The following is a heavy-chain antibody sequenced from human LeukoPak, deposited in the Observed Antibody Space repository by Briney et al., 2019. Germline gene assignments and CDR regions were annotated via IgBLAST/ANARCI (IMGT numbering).Heavy chain of an antibody. CDR1: GGSISSSF. Sequence: SETLSLTCTVSGGSISSSFWTWIRQPPGKGLEWIGYVHHSGNTIYNPSLKSRVTVSLDTSKNQFSLKLSSVTAADTAVYYCARAYTSWSFDYWGQGTLVTVSS. J-gene: IGHJ4*02. CDR3: ARAYTSWSFDY. CDR2: VHHSGNT. V-gene: IGHV4-59*01. D-gene: IGHD2-2*02.